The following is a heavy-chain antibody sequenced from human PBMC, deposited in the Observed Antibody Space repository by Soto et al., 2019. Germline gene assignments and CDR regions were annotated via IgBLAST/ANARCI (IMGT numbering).Heavy chain of an antibody. CDR2: IYYSGST. D-gene: IGHD6-19*01. CDR3: ARFTGCPDY. J-gene: IGHJ4*02. CDR1: GASISSSSYY. V-gene: IGHV4-39*01. Sequence: QLQLQESGPGLVKPSETLSLPCTVSGASISSSSYYWAWIRQPPGKGLEWIGSIYYSGSTYYNPSLKSRVTISVDTSKNQFSLKLSSVTAADTAAYYCARFTGCPDYWGQGTLVTVSS.